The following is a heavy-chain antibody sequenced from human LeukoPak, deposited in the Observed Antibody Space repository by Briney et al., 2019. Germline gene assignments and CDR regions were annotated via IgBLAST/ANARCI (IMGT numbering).Heavy chain of an antibody. CDR1: GFPFHFYE. CDR2: IGASGTTR. Sequence: GGSLRLSCVVSGFPFHFYELNWVRQAPGKGLEWVSNIGASGTTRYYADSVKGRFSISRDNAKSSLYLQMNSLRVEDTAVYYCSLLAVASDFDYWGQGVLVTVSS. V-gene: IGHV3-48*03. CDR3: SLLAVASDFDY. J-gene: IGHJ4*02. D-gene: IGHD6-19*01.